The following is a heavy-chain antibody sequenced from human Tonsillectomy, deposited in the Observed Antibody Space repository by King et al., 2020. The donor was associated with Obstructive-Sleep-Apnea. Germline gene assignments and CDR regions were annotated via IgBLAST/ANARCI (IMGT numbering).Heavy chain of an antibody. D-gene: IGHD6-13*01. CDR2: IDPSDSYI. CDR1: GYSFTSYW. J-gene: IGHJ3*02. Sequence: VQLVQSGAEVKKPGESLRISCKGSGYSFTSYWIYWVRQMPGKGLEWMGRIDPSDSYINYSPSFQGHVTISGDKAISTAYLQWSSLKASDTAMYYVARSPGSWYGDAFDIWGQGTMVTVSS. V-gene: IGHV5-10-1*03. CDR3: ARSPGSWYGDAFDI.